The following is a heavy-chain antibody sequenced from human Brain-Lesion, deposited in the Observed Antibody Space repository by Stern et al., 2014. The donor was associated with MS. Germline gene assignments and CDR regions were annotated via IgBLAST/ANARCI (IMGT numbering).Heavy chain of an antibody. CDR1: GFTFISYG. CDR3: AREDCGGDCPPNY. J-gene: IGHJ4*02. D-gene: IGHD2-21*02. CDR2: IWFDGNTK. Sequence: VQLVESGGGVVQPGRSLRLSCAASGFTFISYGIHWVRQAPGKGLEWVPVIWFDGNTKYYADSGKGRFSISRDNSKNTVYLHMDSLRADDTAVYYCAREDCGGDCPPNYWGRGTLVTVSS. V-gene: IGHV3-33*01.